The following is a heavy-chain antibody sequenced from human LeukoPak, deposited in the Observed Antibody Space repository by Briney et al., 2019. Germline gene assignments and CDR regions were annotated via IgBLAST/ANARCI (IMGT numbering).Heavy chain of an antibody. Sequence: ASVKVSCKASGFTFTGYYMHWVRQAPGQGLEWMGWINPNSGGTNYAQKFQGRVTMTRDRSISTAYMELSRLTSDDTAVYYCARASFWESPINWFAPWGQGTLVTVSS. V-gene: IGHV1-2*02. CDR2: INPNSGGT. CDR1: GFTFTGYY. D-gene: IGHD3-16*01. J-gene: IGHJ5*02. CDR3: ARASFWESPINWFAP.